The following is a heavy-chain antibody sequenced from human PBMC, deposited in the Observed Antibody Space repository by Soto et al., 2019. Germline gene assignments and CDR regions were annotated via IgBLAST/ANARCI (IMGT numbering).Heavy chain of an antibody. Sequence: SETLSLTCTVSGGSISSYYWSWIRQPPGKGLEWIGYIYYSGSTNYNPSLKSRVTISVDTSKNQFSLKLSSVTAADTAAYYCARSPRNYDILTGYSPLDYFDYWGQGTLVTVSS. J-gene: IGHJ4*02. CDR2: IYYSGST. CDR3: ARSPRNYDILTGYSPLDYFDY. CDR1: GGSISSYY. D-gene: IGHD3-9*01. V-gene: IGHV4-59*01.